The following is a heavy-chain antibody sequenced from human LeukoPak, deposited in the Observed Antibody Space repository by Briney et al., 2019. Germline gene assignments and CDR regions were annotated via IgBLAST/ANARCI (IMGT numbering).Heavy chain of an antibody. CDR2: INHSGST. CDR3: ASGMRVGPNI. D-gene: IGHD1-26*01. Sequence: SETLSLTCAVYGGSFSGYQWSWIRQPPGKGLECIGEINHSGSTNYNPSLKSRVTISVDTSKNQFSLKLSSVTAADTAVYYCASGMRVGPNIWGQGTLVTVSS. J-gene: IGHJ4*02. CDR1: GGSFSGYQ. V-gene: IGHV4-34*01.